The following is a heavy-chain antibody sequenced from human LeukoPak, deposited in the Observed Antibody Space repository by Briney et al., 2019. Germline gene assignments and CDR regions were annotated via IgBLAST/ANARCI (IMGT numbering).Heavy chain of an antibody. D-gene: IGHD3-10*01. CDR1: GYTFTSYD. J-gene: IGHJ4*02. CDR3: ARGSPMSGVRGVTFDY. CDR2: MNPNSGNT. Sequence: ASVKVSCKASGYTFTSYDINWVRQATGQGLEWMGWMNPNSGNTGYAQKFQGRVTMTRNTSITTAYMELSSLRSEDTAVYYCARGSPMSGVRGVTFDYWGQGSLVTVSS. V-gene: IGHV1-8*01.